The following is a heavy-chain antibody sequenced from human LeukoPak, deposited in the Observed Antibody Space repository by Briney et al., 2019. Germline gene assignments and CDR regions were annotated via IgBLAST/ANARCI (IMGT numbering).Heavy chain of an antibody. J-gene: IGHJ4*02. CDR1: GFTFSNAW. CDR3: TTGPATIAVAGTMDY. V-gene: IGHV3-15*01. D-gene: IGHD6-19*01. Sequence: GGSLRLSCAASGFTFSNAWMSWVRQAPGKGLEWVGRIKSKTDGGTTDYAAHVKGRFTISRDDSKSTLYLQMNSLKTEDTAVYYCTTGPATIAVAGTMDYWGQGTLVTVSS. CDR2: IKSKTDGGTT.